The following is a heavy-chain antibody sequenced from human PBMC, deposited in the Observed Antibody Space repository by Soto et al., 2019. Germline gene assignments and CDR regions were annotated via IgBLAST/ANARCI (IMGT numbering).Heavy chain of an antibody. CDR2: ISGGGGST. J-gene: IGHJ4*02. Sequence: EVQLLESGGGFVQTGESLRLSCVASGFTFSLSAMSWVRQAPGRGLEWVSSISGGGGSTEYTDSVKGRFTISRDNSKDTVHLQMNSLRAEDTAVYYCANGPEYDILTGCDYWGQGALVTVSS. CDR1: GFTFSLSA. V-gene: IGHV3-23*01. CDR3: ANGPEYDILTGCDY. D-gene: IGHD3-9*01.